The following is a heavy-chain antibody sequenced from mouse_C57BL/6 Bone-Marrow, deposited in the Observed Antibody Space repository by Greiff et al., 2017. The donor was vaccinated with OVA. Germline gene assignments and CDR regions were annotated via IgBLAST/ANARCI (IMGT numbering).Heavy chain of an antibody. CDR3: ARSFYSTRWYFDV. V-gene: IGHV2-9-1*01. CDR1: GFSLTSYA. J-gene: IGHJ1*03. Sequence: VQLVESGPGLVAPSQSLSITCTVSGFSLTSYAISWVRQPPGKGLEWLGVLWTGGGTNYNSALKSRLSISKDNSKSQVFLKMNSLQTDDTARYYCARSFYSTRWYFDVWGTGTTVTVSS. D-gene: IGHD1-1*01. CDR2: LWTGGGT.